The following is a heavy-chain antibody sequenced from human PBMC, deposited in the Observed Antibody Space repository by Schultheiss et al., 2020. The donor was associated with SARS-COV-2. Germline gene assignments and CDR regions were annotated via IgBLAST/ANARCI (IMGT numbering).Heavy chain of an antibody. V-gene: IGHV3-30*12. CDR1: GFTFSSYS. J-gene: IGHJ4*02. Sequence: GESLKISCAASGFTFSSYSMNWVRQAPGKGLEWVAVISYDGSNKYYADSVKGRFTISRDNSKNTLFLQMSSLRAEDTAVYYCARDPLGDYEYDYWGQGTLVTVSS. CDR2: ISYDGSNK. CDR3: ARDPLGDYEYDY. D-gene: IGHD4-17*01.